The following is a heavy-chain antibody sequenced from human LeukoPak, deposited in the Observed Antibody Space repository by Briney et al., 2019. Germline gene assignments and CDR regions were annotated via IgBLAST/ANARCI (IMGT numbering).Heavy chain of an antibody. CDR3: ARDLYGDQKYFYYMDV. J-gene: IGHJ6*03. CDR2: MSYDGSNE. D-gene: IGHD4-17*01. Sequence: GGSLRLSCTASGFSFGSYALHWVRQAPGKGLEWVALMSYDGSNEYYADSVKGRFTISRDNSKNTLYLQMNSLRVEDTAVYYCARDLYGDQKYFYYMDVWGRGTTVTVSS. V-gene: IGHV3-30*04. CDR1: GFSFGSYA.